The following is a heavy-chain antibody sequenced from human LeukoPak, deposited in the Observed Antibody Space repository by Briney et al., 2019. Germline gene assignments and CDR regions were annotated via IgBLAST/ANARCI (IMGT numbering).Heavy chain of an antibody. Sequence: GGSLRLSCSASGFTFSSYAMHWVRQAPGKGLEYVSAISSNGGSTYYAHSVKGRFTISRDNSKNTLYLQMSSLRAEDTAVYYCVKDPPYSSSWYFQYWGQGTLVTVSS. CDR2: ISSNGGST. CDR1: GFTFSSYA. V-gene: IGHV3-64D*06. J-gene: IGHJ1*01. D-gene: IGHD6-13*01. CDR3: VKDPPYSSSWYFQY.